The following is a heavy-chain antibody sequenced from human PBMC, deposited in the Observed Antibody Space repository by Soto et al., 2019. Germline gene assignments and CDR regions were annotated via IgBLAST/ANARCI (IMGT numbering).Heavy chain of an antibody. Sequence: SETLSLTCAVSGGSIINSGLSWTWIRQPPVKGLQWIGYMNPRGSTCYHPSLKNRVITSVDTSKTQFSLKLSSVTAADTAVYYCATARGEYYYDAYYFDYWGQGTLVTVS. J-gene: IGHJ4*02. V-gene: IGHV4-30-2*05. CDR1: GGSIINSGLS. CDR3: ATARGEYYYDAYYFDY. D-gene: IGHD3-22*01. CDR2: MNPRGST.